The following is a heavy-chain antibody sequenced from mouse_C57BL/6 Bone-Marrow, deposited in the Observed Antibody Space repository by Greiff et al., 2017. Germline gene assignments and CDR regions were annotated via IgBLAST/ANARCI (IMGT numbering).Heavy chain of an antibody. CDR1: GYTFTSYW. CDR2: IYPGSGST. D-gene: IGHD2-12*01. V-gene: IGHV1-55*01. Sequence: QVQLQQPGAELVKPGASVKMSCKASGYTFTSYWITWVKPRPGQGLEWIGDIYPGSGSTNYNEKFKSKATLTVDTSSSTAYMQLSSLTSEDAAVYYCARVIRRDFDVWGTGTTVTVSS. CDR3: ARVIRRDFDV. J-gene: IGHJ1*03.